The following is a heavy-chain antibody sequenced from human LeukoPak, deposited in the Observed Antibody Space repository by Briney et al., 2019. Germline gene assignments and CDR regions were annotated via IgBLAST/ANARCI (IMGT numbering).Heavy chain of an antibody. CDR1: GYTFTGYY. Sequence: ASVKVSCKASGYTFTGYYMQWVRQAPGQGLEWMGWINPNSGGTNYAQKFQGRVTMTRDTSISTAYMELSRLRSDDTAVYYCARGPIVVVPAAIYGMDVWGQGTTVTVSS. D-gene: IGHD2-2*01. J-gene: IGHJ6*02. V-gene: IGHV1-2*02. CDR3: ARGPIVVVPAAIYGMDV. CDR2: INPNSGGT.